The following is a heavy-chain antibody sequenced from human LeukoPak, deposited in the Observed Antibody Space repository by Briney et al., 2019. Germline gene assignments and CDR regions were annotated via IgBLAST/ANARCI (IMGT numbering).Heavy chain of an antibody. V-gene: IGHV3-23*05. Sequence: QSGGSLRLSCAASGFTYSDYAMSWVREAPGKGLEWVSTIHGYDDTTHYADSVRGRFTVSRDNSKNTLYLQMNGLRAEDSAIYYCARYDIVTFARRSFDFWGPGTLVTVSS. CDR3: ARYDIVTFARRSFDF. CDR2: IHGYDDTT. CDR1: GFTYSDYA. J-gene: IGHJ4*02. D-gene: IGHD3-9*01.